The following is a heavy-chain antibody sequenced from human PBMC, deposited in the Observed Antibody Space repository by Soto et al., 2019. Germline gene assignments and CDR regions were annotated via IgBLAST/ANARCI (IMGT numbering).Heavy chain of an antibody. J-gene: IGHJ4*02. V-gene: IGHV3-7*03. D-gene: IGHD1-26*01. CDR1: GFIFSSYW. Sequence: PGGSLRLSCAASGFIFSSYWMSWVRQAPGKGPEWVANIKQDGSEKYSVDSVKGRFTISRDNAKNSLYLQMNSLRAEDTAMYYCARDKIVGASLFDYWGQGILVTVSS. CDR2: IKQDGSEK. CDR3: ARDKIVGASLFDY.